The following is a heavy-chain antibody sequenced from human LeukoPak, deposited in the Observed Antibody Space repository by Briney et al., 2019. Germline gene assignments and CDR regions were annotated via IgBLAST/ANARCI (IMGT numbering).Heavy chain of an antibody. J-gene: IGHJ5*02. CDR1: GFAFNYFG. D-gene: IGHD2-2*01. CDR2: ISYDGSKK. Sequence: SGRSLRLSCAASGFAFNYFGMNWVRQAPGKGLEWAAFISYDGSKKYYADSVKGRFTISRDNSNNTLYLLMNSLRPEDMAVYYCAKSRLSDTSDSSTGNWFDPWGQGTLVTVSS. CDR3: AKSRLSDTSDSSTGNWFDP. V-gene: IGHV3-30*18.